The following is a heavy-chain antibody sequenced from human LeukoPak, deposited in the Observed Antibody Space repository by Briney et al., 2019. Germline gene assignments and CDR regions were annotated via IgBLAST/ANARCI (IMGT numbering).Heavy chain of an antibody. CDR2: IYYSGST. CDR1: GGSISSSSYY. V-gene: IGHV4-39*01. D-gene: IGHD3-22*01. CDR3: ARRSGPLYYYDSSGYYFYFDY. Sequence: SETLSLTCTVSGGSISSSSYYWGWIRQPPGKGLEWIGSIYYSGSTYYNPSLKSRVTISVDTSKNQFSLKLSSVTAADTAVYYCARRSGPLYYYDSSGYYFYFDYWGQGTLVTVSS. J-gene: IGHJ4*02.